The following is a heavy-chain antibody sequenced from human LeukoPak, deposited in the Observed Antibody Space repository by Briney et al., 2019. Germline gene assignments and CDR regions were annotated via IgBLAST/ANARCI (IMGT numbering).Heavy chain of an antibody. CDR1: GGTLSSYA. J-gene: IGHJ4*02. CDR2: IITIFGTA. V-gene: IGHV1-69*05. Sequence: SVKVSCKASGGTLSSYAISWVRQAPGQGLEWMGGIITIFGTAHYAQKFQGRVTITTEESTSTDYMELSSLRSENTAVYYCARDRMTYYYESGGFDYWGQGTLVTVSS. D-gene: IGHD3-22*01. CDR3: ARDRMTYYYESGGFDY.